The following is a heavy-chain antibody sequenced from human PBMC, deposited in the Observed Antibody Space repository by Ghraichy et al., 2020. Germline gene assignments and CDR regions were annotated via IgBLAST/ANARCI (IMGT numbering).Heavy chain of an antibody. CDR1: GFTFSTYS. J-gene: IGHJ4*02. Sequence: GGSLRLSCAASGFTFSTYSMNWVRQAPGKGLEWVSSINSNSGDIRYGDSVKGRFTTSRDNAKNSLYLQMNGLRAEDTAVYYCAREKTYHQEYDYWGQGTLVTVSS. CDR3: AREKTYHQEYDY. V-gene: IGHV3-21*01. CDR2: INSNSGDI. D-gene: IGHD2-2*01.